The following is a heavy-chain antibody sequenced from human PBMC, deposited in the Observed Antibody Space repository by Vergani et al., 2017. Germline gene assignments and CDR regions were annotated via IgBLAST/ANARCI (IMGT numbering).Heavy chain of an antibody. CDR1: GYTFTSYG. J-gene: IGHJ6*03. CDR2: INANNGNT. Sequence: QVQLVQSGAEVKKPGASVKVSCKASGYTFTSYGISWVRQAPGQGLEWMGWINANNGNTNYLQKFQGRVTMTTDTSTSTAYMELRSLRSDDTAVYYCARGGICSSTSCSGVYYYYMDVWGKGTTVTVSS. D-gene: IGHD2-2*01. V-gene: IGHV1-18*01. CDR3: ARGGICSSTSCSGVYYYYMDV.